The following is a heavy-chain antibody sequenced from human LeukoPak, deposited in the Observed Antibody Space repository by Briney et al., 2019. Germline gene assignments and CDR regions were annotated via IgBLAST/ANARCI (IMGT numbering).Heavy chain of an antibody. Sequence: GGSLRLSCAASRFTFSSYAMSWVRQAPGKGLEWVSTISSSGGYTYYADSVKGRFTISRDNSKNTLYLQMNSLRAEDTAVYYCTKDLGYDYVWGEGNLYDYWGQGTLVTVSS. J-gene: IGHJ4*02. CDR1: RFTFSSYA. CDR3: TKDLGYDYVWGEGNLYDY. V-gene: IGHV3-23*01. CDR2: ISSSGGYT. D-gene: IGHD3-16*01.